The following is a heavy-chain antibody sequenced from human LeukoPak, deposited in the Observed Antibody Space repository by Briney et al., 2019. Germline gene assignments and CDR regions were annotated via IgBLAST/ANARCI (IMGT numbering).Heavy chain of an antibody. D-gene: IGHD1-26*01. CDR2: MNPNSGNT. V-gene: IGHV1-8*01. J-gene: IGHJ4*02. CDR3: ATGDGSGSLYFDY. Sequence: RASVKVSCKASGYIFTSNDINWVRQATGQGPEWMGWMNPNSGNTGYAQKFQGRVTLTRNTSISTAYMELSSLRSEDTAVYYCATGDGSGSLYFDYWGRGTLVTVSS. CDR1: GYIFTSND.